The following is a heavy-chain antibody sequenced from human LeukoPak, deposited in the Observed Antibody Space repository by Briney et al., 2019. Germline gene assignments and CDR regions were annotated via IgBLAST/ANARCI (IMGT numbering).Heavy chain of an antibody. J-gene: IGHJ4*02. CDR3: ARDLFGIVVVPAAMGY. CDR1: GYTFTSYY. V-gene: IGHV1-46*01. Sequence: GASVKVSCKASGYTFTSYYMHWVRQAPGQGLEWMGIINPSGGSPSYAQKFQGRVTMTRDTSTSTLYMELSSLRSEDTAVYYCARDLFGIVVVPAAMGYWGQGTLVTVSS. D-gene: IGHD2-2*01. CDR2: INPSGGSP.